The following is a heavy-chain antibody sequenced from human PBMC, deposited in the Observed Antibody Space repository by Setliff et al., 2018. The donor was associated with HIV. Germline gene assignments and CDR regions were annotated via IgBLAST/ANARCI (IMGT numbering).Heavy chain of an antibody. J-gene: IGHJ6*03. D-gene: IGHD4-4*01. CDR2: IIPISGTV. CDR3: ARLQTLYYYMDV. V-gene: IGHV1-69*05. Sequence: SVKVSCKASGGTFSSYAISWVRQAPGQGLEWMGGIIPISGTVNYAQKFWGRVTITTHESTSTAYMELSSLRSEDTAVYYCARLQTLYYYMDVWGKGTPVTVSS. CDR1: GGTFSSYA.